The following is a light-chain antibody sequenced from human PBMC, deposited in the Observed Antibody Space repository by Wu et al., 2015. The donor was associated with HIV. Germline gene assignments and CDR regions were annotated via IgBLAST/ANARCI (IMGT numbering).Light chain of an antibody. CDR2: KAS. CDR3: QQYDSDSRS. CDR1: QGINNY. Sequence: IQLTQSPSSLSASVGDRVTITCRASQGINNYLAWFQQKRGKAPKLLIYKASTLESGVPSRFSGSGSGTEFTLTISSLQPDDFAIYYCQQYDSDSRSFGQGTKLEIK. V-gene: IGKV1-5*03. J-gene: IGKJ2*03.